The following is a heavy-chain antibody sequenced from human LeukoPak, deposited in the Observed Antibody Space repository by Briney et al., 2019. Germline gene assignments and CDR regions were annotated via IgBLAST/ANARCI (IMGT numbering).Heavy chain of an antibody. J-gene: IGHJ4*02. Sequence: GSLRLSCTASGFTFGDYAISWVRQAPGKGLEWIGEINHSGSTNYNPSLKSRVTISVDTSKNQFSLKLSSVTAADTAVYYCAILPTYYYGAGSNWGQGTLVTVSS. V-gene: IGHV4-34*08. CDR3: AILPTYYYGAGSN. D-gene: IGHD3-10*01. CDR1: GFTFGDYA. CDR2: INHSGST.